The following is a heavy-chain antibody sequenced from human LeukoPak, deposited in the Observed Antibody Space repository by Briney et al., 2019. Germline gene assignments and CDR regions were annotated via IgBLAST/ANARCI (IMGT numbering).Heavy chain of an antibody. Sequence: GGSLRLSCAASGFTVSSNYMSWVRQAPGKGLEWVSIIYSGGSTYYADSVKGRFTISRHNSKNALYLQMNSLRAEDTAVYYCAREVGGSAFDIWGQGTMVTVSS. CDR3: AREVGGSAFDI. V-gene: IGHV3-53*04. J-gene: IGHJ3*02. CDR1: GFTVSSNY. D-gene: IGHD3-16*01. CDR2: IYSGGST.